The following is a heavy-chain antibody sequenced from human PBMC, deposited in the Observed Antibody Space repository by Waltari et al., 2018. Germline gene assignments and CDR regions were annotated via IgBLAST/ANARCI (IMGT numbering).Heavy chain of an antibody. J-gene: IGHJ3*02. D-gene: IGHD3-22*01. Sequence: QVQLQESGPGLVKPSETLSLTCTVSGGSISSYYWSWIRQPPGKGLEWIGYIYYIGVTSHTPSLKGRLTRSVDPSKHQFSLKLSSVTAADTAVYSCASSSRYYYDSSGYYYPDAFDIWGQGTMVTVSS. V-gene: IGHV4-59*01. CDR1: GGSISSYY. CDR2: IYYIGVT. CDR3: ASSSRYYYDSSGYYYPDAFDI.